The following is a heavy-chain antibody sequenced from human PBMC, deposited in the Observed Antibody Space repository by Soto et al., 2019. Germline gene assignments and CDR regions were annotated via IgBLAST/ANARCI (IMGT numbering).Heavy chain of an antibody. CDR2: IRHDGNI. V-gene: IGHV4-38-2*01. Sequence: LSLTCGVSGYSISSGFYWGWVRQPPGKGLEWIGSIRHDGNIYYSSSLKSRATISVDTSRNQFSLNLRSVTAADTAVYYCALVGVEVHGHIGDFDYWGQGTLVTVSS. CDR3: ALVGVEVHGHIGDFDY. J-gene: IGHJ4*02. CDR1: GYSISSGFY. D-gene: IGHD2-15*01.